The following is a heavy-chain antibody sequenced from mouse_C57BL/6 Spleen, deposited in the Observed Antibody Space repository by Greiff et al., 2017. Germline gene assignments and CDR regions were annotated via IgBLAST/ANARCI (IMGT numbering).Heavy chain of an antibody. CDR2: ISSGSSTI. D-gene: IGHD1-3*01. Sequence: EVQLVESGGGLVKPGGSLKLSCAASGFTFSDYGMHWVRQAPEKGLEWVAYISSGSSTIYYADTVKGRFTISRDNAKNTLFLQMTSLRSEDTAMYYCARTRTNPYWYFDVWGTGTTVTVSS. J-gene: IGHJ1*03. CDR3: ARTRTNPYWYFDV. CDR1: GFTFSDYG. V-gene: IGHV5-17*01.